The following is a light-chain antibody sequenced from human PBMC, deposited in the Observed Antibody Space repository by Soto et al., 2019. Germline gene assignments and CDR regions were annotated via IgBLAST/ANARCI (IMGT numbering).Light chain of an antibody. Sequence: DVQMTQSPSTLSASVGDRVTITCRASQTINNWLAWYQQRPGKAPTFLIYKTSTLETGVPSRFSGSGSGTAFTLTISRLQPEDFAIYYCQQYNTYPWTFGQGTRVES. CDR3: QQYNTYPWT. V-gene: IGKV1-5*03. CDR2: KTS. CDR1: QTINNW. J-gene: IGKJ1*01.